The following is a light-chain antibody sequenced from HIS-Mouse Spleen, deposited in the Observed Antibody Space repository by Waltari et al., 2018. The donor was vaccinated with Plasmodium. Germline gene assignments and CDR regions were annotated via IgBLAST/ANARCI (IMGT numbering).Light chain of an antibody. V-gene: IGKV1-9*01. CDR1: QGISSY. Sequence: DIQLTQSPSFLSASVGDRVTITCRASQGISSYLAWYQQNPGKAPKLLIYAASALQSGVPSRLSGSGSGREFTLTISSLQPEDFATYYCQQLNSYPYTFGQGTKLEIK. CDR2: AAS. CDR3: QQLNSYPYT. J-gene: IGKJ2*01.